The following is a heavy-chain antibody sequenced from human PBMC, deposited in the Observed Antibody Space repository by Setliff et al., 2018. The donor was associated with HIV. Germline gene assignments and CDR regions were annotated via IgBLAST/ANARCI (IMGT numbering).Heavy chain of an antibody. V-gene: IGHV4-34*01. Sequence: SETLSLTCAVSGGSFTGYCWSWIRQTPGKGLEWIGEINHSGDTNYNPSLKSRVTLSVDLSKNQFSLNLTSVSAADTAVYYCARFYGNYETDNWFDPWGHGILVTFSS. J-gene: IGHJ5*02. CDR1: GGSFTGYC. D-gene: IGHD3-3*01. CDR2: INHSGDT. CDR3: ARFYGNYETDNWFDP.